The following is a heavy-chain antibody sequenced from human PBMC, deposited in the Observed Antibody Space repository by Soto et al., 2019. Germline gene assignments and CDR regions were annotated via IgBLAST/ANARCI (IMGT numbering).Heavy chain of an antibody. V-gene: IGHV4-34*01. Sequence: KPSETLSLTCAVYGGSFSGYYWSWIRQPPGKGLEWIGEINHSGSTNYNPSLKSRVTISVDTSKNQFSLKLSSVTAADTAVYYCARARYCSSTSCYTRIAAAGTFDYWGQGTLVTV. D-gene: IGHD2-2*02. J-gene: IGHJ4*02. CDR3: ARARYCSSTSCYTRIAAAGTFDY. CDR1: GGSFSGYY. CDR2: INHSGST.